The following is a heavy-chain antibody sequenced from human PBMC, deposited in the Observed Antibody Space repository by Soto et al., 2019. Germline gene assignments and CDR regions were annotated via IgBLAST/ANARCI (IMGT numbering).Heavy chain of an antibody. CDR1: GYTFSSYA. D-gene: IGHD6-19*01. V-gene: IGHV1-69*12. CDR3: VMDQCTIWLYHWYDP. J-gene: IGHJ5*02. CDR2: IIPIFGTA. Sequence: QVQLVQSGAEVKKPGSSVKVSCKASGYTFSSYAISWVRQAPGQGLEWMGGIIPIFGTANYAQKFQGRVTITADESTSTDYSELSRLRSEDTAVYYCVMDQCTIWLYHWYDPWGPGNLGNLSS.